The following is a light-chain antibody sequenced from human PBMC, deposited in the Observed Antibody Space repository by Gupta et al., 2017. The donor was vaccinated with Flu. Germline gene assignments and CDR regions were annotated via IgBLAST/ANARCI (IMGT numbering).Light chain of an antibody. Sequence: QSALTQPASMSGSPGQSITISCSGSRSDIGAYIFVSWYQQHPDRAPKPLIYEVNKRPSGVSHRFSGSKSGDTASLTISGLQADDEADYYCSSYSSSPTPLVFGTGTKVTVL. V-gene: IGLV2-14*01. J-gene: IGLJ1*01. CDR3: SSYSSSPTPLV. CDR2: EVN. CDR1: RSDIGAYIF.